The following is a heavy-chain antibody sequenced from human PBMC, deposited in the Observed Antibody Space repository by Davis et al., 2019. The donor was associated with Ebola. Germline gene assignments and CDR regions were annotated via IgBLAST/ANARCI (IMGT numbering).Heavy chain of an antibody. CDR2: ISGSGGST. V-gene: IGHV3-23*01. D-gene: IGHD1-26*01. Sequence: GESLKISCAASGFTFSSYAMSWVRQAPGKGLEWVSAISGSGGSTYYADSVKGRFTISRDNSKNTLYLQMNSLRAEDTAVYYCARGSRWELLPFDYWGQGTLVTVSS. J-gene: IGHJ4*02. CDR1: GFTFSSYA. CDR3: ARGSRWELLPFDY.